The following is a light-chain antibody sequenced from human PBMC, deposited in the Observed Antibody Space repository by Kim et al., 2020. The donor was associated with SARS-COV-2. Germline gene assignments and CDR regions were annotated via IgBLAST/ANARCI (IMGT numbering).Light chain of an antibody. CDR2: DVS. J-gene: IGLJ1*01. CDR3: SSYTSSSTLV. V-gene: IGLV2-14*04. CDR1: SSEVGGYNY. Sequence: GQSITISCTGTSSEVGGYNYVSWYQQHPGKAPKLMIYDVSKRPSGVSNRFSGSKSGNTASLTISGLQAEDEADYYCSSYTSSSTLVFGTGTKVTVL.